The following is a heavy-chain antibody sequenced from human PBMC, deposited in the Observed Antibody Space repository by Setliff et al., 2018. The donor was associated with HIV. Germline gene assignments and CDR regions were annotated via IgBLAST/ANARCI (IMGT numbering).Heavy chain of an antibody. CDR1: GYTFTSYA. Sequence: ASVKVSCKASGYTFTSYAINWVRQAPGQSLGWMAWINGGNGDTRYSQKFQGRVTVTGDTSAITAYMELSDLRSEDTAVYYCARDSLPYYYGSGTDSFDIWGQGTMVTVSS. CDR3: ARDSLPYYYGSGTDSFDI. CDR2: INGGNGDT. D-gene: IGHD3-10*01. V-gene: IGHV1-3*01. J-gene: IGHJ3*02.